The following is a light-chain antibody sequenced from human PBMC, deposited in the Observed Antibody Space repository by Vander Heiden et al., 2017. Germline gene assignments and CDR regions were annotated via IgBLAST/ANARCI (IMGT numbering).Light chain of an antibody. J-gene: IGKJ1*01. CDR2: EVS. CDR1: QSLLSSDGHTY. V-gene: IGKV2D-29*01. Sequence: DIVLTQTPLSLSVTPGQPASISCKSSQSLLSSDGHTYLYWYLQKAGQPPQLLIYEVSNRLSGVPDRFSGSGSGTSFTLKISRVEAEDVGIYYCRQGTQLPWSFGQGTKVEIK. CDR3: RQGTQLPWS.